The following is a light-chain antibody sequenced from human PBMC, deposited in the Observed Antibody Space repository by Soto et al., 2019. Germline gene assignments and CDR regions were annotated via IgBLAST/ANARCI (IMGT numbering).Light chain of an antibody. V-gene: IGKV1-5*03. J-gene: IGKJ1*01. CDR2: KAS. CDR1: QTISSG. Sequence: DIQMTQSPSTLSGSVGDRVTITCRASQTISSGLSWHQQKPGKAPKLLIYKASTLKSGVPSRFSGSGSGTEFTLTISSLQPDDFATYYCQHYNSYSEAFGQGTKVDIK. CDR3: QHYNSYSEA.